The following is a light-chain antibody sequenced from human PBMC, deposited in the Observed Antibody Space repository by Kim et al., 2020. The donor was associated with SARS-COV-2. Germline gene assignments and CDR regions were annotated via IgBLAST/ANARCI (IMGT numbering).Light chain of an antibody. V-gene: IGKV3-11*01. J-gene: IGKJ5*01. CDR2: DAS. CDR3: QHRSNWAPIT. Sequence: CRGEIATRSGRASQSVSSYLAWYLPKPGQAPRLLFYDASNRATGIPARSSGSGSGTDFTLTIRSLEPEDFAVYYFQHRSNWAPITFCQWARLESK. CDR1: QSVSSY.